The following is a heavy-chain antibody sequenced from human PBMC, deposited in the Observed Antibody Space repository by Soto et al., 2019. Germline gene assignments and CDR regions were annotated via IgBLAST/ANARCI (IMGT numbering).Heavy chain of an antibody. V-gene: IGHV1-69*13. CDR1: GCTFSSYS. CDR3: ARYFY. CDR2: IIPIFGTA. J-gene: IGHJ4*02. D-gene: IGHD3-9*01. Sequence: SVKVSCKASGCTFSSYSISWVRQAPAKGLAWMGGIIPIFGTANYAQKFQGRVKITPDESTSTAYMELSSLRYEDAAVYYRARYFYWGQGTLVTVSS.